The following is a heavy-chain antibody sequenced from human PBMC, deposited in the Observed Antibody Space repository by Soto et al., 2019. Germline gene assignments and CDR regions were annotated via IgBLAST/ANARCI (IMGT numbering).Heavy chain of an antibody. CDR3: ARDFGSDLSAPGAVFDY. D-gene: IGHD3-3*01. Sequence: ASVKVSCKASGYFFTAYGISWVRQAPGQGLEWMGWISPYNGNTKHAQSFQGRVTMTTDTSTYTAYMELRSLRSDDPAVYYCARDFGSDLSAPGAVFDYWGQGTVVTVSS. V-gene: IGHV1-18*04. CDR2: ISPYNGNT. CDR1: GYFFTAYG. J-gene: IGHJ4*02.